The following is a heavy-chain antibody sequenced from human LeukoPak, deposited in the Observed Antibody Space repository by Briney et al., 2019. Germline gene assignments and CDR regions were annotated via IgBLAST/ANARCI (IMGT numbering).Heavy chain of an antibody. CDR1: GFTFSSYE. J-gene: IGHJ4*02. CDR2: ISSSSSTI. CDR3: ARDLSWEQAGFDY. V-gene: IGHV3-48*01. Sequence: GGSLRLSCVASGFTFSSYEMNWVRQAPGKGLEWVSYISSSSSTIYYADSVKGRFTISRDNSKNTLYLQMNSLRAEDTAVYYCARDLSWEQAGFDYWGQGTLVTVSS. D-gene: IGHD1-26*01.